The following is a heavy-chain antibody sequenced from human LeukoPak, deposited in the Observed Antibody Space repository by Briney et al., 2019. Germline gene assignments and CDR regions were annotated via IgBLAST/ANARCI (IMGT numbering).Heavy chain of an antibody. V-gene: IGHV3-49*04. Sequence: GGSLRLSCTTSGFIFDDYAMKWVRQAPGKGLEWVGFIRSKSSGGATDFAASVKGRFSISRDASKSIAYLQMSSLQTEDTAVNYGARTPGDVFHAGGYYYDYWGRGTLVTVSS. D-gene: IGHD5-24*01. CDR1: GFIFDDYA. CDR3: ARTPGDVFHAGGYYYDY. J-gene: IGHJ4*02. CDR2: IRSKSSGGAT.